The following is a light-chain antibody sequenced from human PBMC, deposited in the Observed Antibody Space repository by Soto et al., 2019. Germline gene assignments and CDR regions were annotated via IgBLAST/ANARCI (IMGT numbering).Light chain of an antibody. Sequence: SVLTQPPSASGTPGQRVSISCSGSTSNIGSNYVYWYRQLPGTAPKLLIYNNNQRPSGVPDRFSGSKSGTSASLAISGLRSEAEADYYCAAWDDSLSGVLFGGGTKLTVL. CDR1: TSNIGSNY. V-gene: IGLV1-47*01. CDR3: AAWDDSLSGVL. J-gene: IGLJ2*01. CDR2: NNN.